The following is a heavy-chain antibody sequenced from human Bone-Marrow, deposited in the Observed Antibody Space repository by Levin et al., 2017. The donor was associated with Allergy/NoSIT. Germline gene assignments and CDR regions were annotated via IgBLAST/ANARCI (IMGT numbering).Heavy chain of an antibody. J-gene: IGHJ4*02. D-gene: IGHD2-15*01. V-gene: IGHV3-74*01. CDR1: GFTFSSYW. Sequence: PGGSLRLSCAASGFTFSSYWMHWVRQAPGKGLVWVSRINSDGSSTSYADSVKGRFTISRDNAKNTLYLQMNSLRAEDTAVYYCARERRYCSGGSCYLFGDFDYWGQGTLVTVSS. CDR2: INSDGSST. CDR3: ARERRYCSGGSCYLFGDFDY.